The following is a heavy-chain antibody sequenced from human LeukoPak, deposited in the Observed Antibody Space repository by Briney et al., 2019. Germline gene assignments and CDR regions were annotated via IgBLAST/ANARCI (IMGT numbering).Heavy chain of an antibody. V-gene: IGHV3-53*01. CDR3: AREREYCSGGSCYYFDY. J-gene: IGHJ4*02. CDR1: GFTVSSNY. Sequence: GGSLRLSCAASGFTVSSNYMSWVRQAPGKGLEWVSVIYSGGSTYYADSVKGRFTISRDNSKNTLYLQMNSLRAEDTAVYYCAREREYCSGGSCYYFDYWGQGTLVTVSS. D-gene: IGHD2-15*01. CDR2: IYSGGST.